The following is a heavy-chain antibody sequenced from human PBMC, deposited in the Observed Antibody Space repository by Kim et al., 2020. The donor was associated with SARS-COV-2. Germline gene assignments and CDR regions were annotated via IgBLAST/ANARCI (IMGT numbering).Heavy chain of an antibody. V-gene: IGHV4-59*01. CDR2: T. D-gene: IGHD3-10*01. J-gene: IGHJ2*01. CDR3: ARAFGNWYFDL. Sequence: TGYHPALQSRVTISVATSKNRFSLKLTSVPAEDTAVYYCARAFGNWYFDLWGRGTLVTVSS.